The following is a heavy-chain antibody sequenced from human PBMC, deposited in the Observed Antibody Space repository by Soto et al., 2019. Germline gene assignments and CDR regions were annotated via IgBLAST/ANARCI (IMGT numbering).Heavy chain of an antibody. J-gene: IGHJ1*01. V-gene: IGHV3-66*01. D-gene: IGHD1-1*01. Sequence: EVQVVESGGDLVQPRGSLRLSCAVSGFTGSYMTWVRQAPGKGLEWVSFIHSDGNTFYADSVKGRFSISRDSSKNTVSLQMNSLRAEDTAVYYCAAGLDNAKIHHWGQGTLVTVSS. CDR3: AAGLDNAKIHH. CDR1: GFTGSY. CDR2: IHSDGNT.